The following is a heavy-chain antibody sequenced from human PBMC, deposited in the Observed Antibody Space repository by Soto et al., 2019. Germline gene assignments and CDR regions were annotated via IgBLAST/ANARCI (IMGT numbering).Heavy chain of an antibody. CDR3: ARESEDLTSNFDY. CDR1: GFTFTRYS. J-gene: IGHJ4*02. CDR2: ISSTTNYI. V-gene: IGHV3-21*06. Sequence: PGGSLRLSCAASGFTFTRYSMNWVRQAPGKGLEWVSSISSTTNYIYYGDSMKGRYTISRDNAKNSLYLEMNSLRAEDTAVYYCARESEDLTSNFDYWGQGTLVTVSS.